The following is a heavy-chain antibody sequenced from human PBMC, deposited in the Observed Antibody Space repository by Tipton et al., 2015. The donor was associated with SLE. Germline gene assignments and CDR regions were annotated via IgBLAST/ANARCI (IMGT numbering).Heavy chain of an antibody. CDR1: GYSISSGYY. D-gene: IGHD3-3*01. V-gene: IGHV4-38-2*02. CDR2: IYHSGST. J-gene: IGHJ3*02. CDR3: ARGPYYDFWSGYKDAFDI. Sequence: TLSLTCTVSGYSISSGYYWGWIRQPPGKGLEWIGSIYHSGSTYYNPSLKRRVTISVDTSKNQFSLKLSSVTAADTAVYYCARGPYYDFWSGYKDAFDIWGQGTMVTVSS.